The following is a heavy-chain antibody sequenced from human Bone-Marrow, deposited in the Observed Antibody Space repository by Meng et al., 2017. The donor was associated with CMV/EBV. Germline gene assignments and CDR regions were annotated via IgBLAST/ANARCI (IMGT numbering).Heavy chain of an antibody. CDR2: ISSSYAV. CDR1: GFTFSNYA. Sequence: GESLKISCAASGFTFSNYAMHWVRQAPGKGLEWVSYISSSYAVDYADSLKGRFTISRDNAKNSLYLQMNSLRAEDTAVYYCARVLLDVRGWYYQGMDVWGQGTTVTVSS. J-gene: IGHJ6*02. D-gene: IGHD6-19*01. CDR3: ARVLLDVRGWYYQGMDV. V-gene: IGHV3-69-1*01.